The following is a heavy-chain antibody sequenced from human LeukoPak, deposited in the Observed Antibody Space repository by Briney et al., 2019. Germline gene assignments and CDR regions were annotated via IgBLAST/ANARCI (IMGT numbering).Heavy chain of an antibody. J-gene: IGHJ3*01. V-gene: IGHV4-34*01. Sequence: PSETLSLTCAVYGGSFSGYYWSWIRQPPGKGLEWIGEINHSGSTNHNPSLKSRVTISVDTSKNQFSLKLSSVTAADTAVYYCARHMSVSYDAFDLWGRGTTVTVSS. D-gene: IGHD3-10*01. CDR1: GGSFSGYY. CDR2: INHSGST. CDR3: ARHMSVSYDAFDL.